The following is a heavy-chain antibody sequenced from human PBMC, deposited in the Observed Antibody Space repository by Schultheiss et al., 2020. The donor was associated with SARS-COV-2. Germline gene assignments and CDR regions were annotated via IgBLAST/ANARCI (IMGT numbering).Heavy chain of an antibody. CDR1: GGSFSGYY. J-gene: IGHJ3*02. D-gene: IGHD1-26*01. Sequence: SETLSLTCAVYGGSFSGYYWSWIRQPPGKGLEWIGEINHSGSTNYNPSLKSRVTISVDTSKNQFSLKLSSVTAADTAVYYCARGAGGASGGAFDIWGQGTMVTVSS. CDR3: ARGAGGASGGAFDI. CDR2: INHSGST. V-gene: IGHV4-34*01.